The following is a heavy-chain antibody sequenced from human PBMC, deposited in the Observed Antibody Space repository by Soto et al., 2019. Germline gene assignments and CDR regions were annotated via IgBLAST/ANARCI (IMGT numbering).Heavy chain of an antibody. J-gene: IGHJ4*02. Sequence: GASGKVSCKASGYTFTSYGISWVRQAPGQGLEWMGWISAYNGNTNYAQKLQGRVTMTTDTSTSTAYMELRSLRSDDTAVYYCARVKAPQAGYYYDSSGYYDYWGQGTLVTVSS. V-gene: IGHV1-18*01. CDR3: ARVKAPQAGYYYDSSGYYDY. D-gene: IGHD3-22*01. CDR2: ISAYNGNT. CDR1: GYTFTSYG.